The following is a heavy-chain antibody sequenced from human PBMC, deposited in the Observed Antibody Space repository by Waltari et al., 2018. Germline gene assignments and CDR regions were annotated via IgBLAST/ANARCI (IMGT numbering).Heavy chain of an antibody. V-gene: IGHV3-23*01. D-gene: IGHD3-22*01. CDR1: GFIFSRSA. Sequence: EVQLLESGGGLVQVGGSLRLSCAASGFIFSRSAMHWVRQAQGKGLEWVSSIRGMVGSTFYADSVKGRFTISRDNSKNTVYLQMSSLRAEDTAVYWWAKEGVGHTSGYYCDVWGQGTLVTVSS. J-gene: IGHJ4*02. CDR2: IRGMVGST. CDR3: AKEGVGHTSGYYCDV.